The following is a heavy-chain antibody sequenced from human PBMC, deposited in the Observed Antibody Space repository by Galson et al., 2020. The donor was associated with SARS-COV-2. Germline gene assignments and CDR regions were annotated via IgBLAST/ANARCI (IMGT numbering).Heavy chain of an antibody. D-gene: IGHD3-10*01. V-gene: IGHV3-23*01. CDR1: GFTFSSYA. CDR2: ISGSDGST. J-gene: IGHJ3*02. CDR3: AKDYDGSGSYSDAFDI. Sequence: GGSLRLSCAASGFTFSSYAMSWVRQAPGKGLEWVSAISGSDGSTYYADSVKGRFTISRDNSKNTLYLQMNSLRAEDTAVYYCAKDYDGSGSYSDAFDIWGQGTMVTVSS.